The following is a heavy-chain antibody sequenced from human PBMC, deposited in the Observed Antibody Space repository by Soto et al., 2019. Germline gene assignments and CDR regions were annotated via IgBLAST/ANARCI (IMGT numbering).Heavy chain of an antibody. V-gene: IGHV4-61*08. D-gene: IGHD3-10*01. CDR2: IHYSGST. J-gene: IGHJ6*02. Sequence: SERLSLTSTLCSGTVRGGDHYLSWIRQPPGKGLDHIGSIHYSGSTNYNPSLKSRVTMSIDTSKNQSSLKLSSVTAADTAVYYCAIIVQKDGSLLTNYYYGMDVWGQGTTVTVSS. CDR3: AIIVQKDGSLLTNYYYGMDV. CDR1: SGTVRGGDHY.